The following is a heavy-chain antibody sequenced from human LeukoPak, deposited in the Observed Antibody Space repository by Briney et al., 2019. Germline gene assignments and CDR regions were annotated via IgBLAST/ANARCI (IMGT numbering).Heavy chain of an antibody. CDR1: GYTFTSYG. V-gene: IGHV1-18*01. J-gene: IGHJ5*02. D-gene: IGHD2-2*01. CDR2: ISAYNGNT. Sequence: GASVKVSCKASGYTFTSYGISWVRQAPGQGLEWVGWISAYNGNTNYAQKLQGRVTMTTDTSTSTAYMELRSLRSDDTAVYYCASTFFGPAATYNWFDPWGQGTLVTVSS. CDR3: ASTFFGPAATYNWFDP.